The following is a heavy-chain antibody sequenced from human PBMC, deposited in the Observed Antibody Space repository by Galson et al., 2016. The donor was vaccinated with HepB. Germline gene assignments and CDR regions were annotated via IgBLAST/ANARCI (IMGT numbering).Heavy chain of an antibody. CDR3: ARNYSAAGTLLRPYYFDY. Sequence: SLRLSCAASGFTFSSYEMNWVRQAPGKGLEWVSYITSSGSTIYYADSVKGRFTISRDNAKNSLYLQMNSLRAEDTAIYYCARNYSAAGTLLRPYYFDYWGQGTLVIVAS. J-gene: IGHJ4*02. D-gene: IGHD6-13*01. CDR2: ITSSGSTI. CDR1: GFTFSSYE. V-gene: IGHV3-48*03.